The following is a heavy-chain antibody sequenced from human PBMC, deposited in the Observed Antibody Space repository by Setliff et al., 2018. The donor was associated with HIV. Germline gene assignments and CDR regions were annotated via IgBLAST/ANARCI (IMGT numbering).Heavy chain of an antibody. CDR3: ARGSRQLTIFGVVFKTNYYFMDV. D-gene: IGHD3-3*01. V-gene: IGHV4-34*01. J-gene: IGHJ6*03. Sequence: SETLSLTCAVYGGSFSGYYWSWIRQPPGKGLEWIGEINHDRTTNYNPSLKSRVTISVDTSKNQFSLTLNSVIAADTAVYYCARGSRQLTIFGVVFKTNYYFMDVWGKGTAVTVSS. CDR2: INHDRTT. CDR1: GGSFSGYY.